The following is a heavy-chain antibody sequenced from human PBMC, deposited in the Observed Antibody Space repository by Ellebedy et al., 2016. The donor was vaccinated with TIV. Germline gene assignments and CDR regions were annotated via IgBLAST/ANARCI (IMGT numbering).Heavy chain of an antibody. Sequence: PGGSLRLSCAASGFTFSIYAMHWVRQAPGRGLEWLAFTSYNGSHRYYADSVKGRFTISRDNAKNSLFLEMTSLRGEDTAVYYCARGPYVVGATTGLDYWGQGTLVTVSS. CDR1: GFTFSIYA. J-gene: IGHJ4*02. D-gene: IGHD1-26*01. CDR3: ARGPYVVGATTGLDY. CDR2: TSYNGSHR. V-gene: IGHV3-30-3*01.